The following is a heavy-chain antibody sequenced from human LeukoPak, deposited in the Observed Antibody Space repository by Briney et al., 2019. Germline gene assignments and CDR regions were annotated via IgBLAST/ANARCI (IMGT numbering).Heavy chain of an antibody. V-gene: IGHV4-34*01. D-gene: IGHD2-15*01. CDR2: INHSGST. CDR3: ARGGRFAPIVVVVAATQLMDV. Sequence: KPSETLSLTCAVYGGSFSAYYWSWTRQPPGKGLEWIGEINHSGSTNYNPSLKSRVTMSVDTSKNQFSLKLNSVTAADTVVYYCARGGRFAPIVVVVAATQLMDVWGKGTTVTVSS. J-gene: IGHJ6*04. CDR1: GGSFSAYY.